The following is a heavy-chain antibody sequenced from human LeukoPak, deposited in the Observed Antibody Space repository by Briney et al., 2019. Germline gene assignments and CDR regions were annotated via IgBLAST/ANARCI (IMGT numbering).Heavy chain of an antibody. Sequence: SVTVSCKGSGGTFSSYAIRWVRQAPGQGVEGGGGMIPILGIANYAQKFQGRVTITAHKSTSTAYMELSSLRSEDTAVYYCARLEQQPARRPRNWFDPWGQGTLVTVSS. V-gene: IGHV1-69*10. CDR2: MIPILGIA. CDR1: GGTFSSYA. D-gene: IGHD6-13*01. CDR3: ARLEQQPARRPRNWFDP. J-gene: IGHJ5*02.